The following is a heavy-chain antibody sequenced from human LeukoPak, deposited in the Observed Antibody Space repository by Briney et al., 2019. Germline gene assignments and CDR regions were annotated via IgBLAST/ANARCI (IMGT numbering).Heavy chain of an antibody. CDR3: ARVGVLDTAMPIYYFDY. CDR1: GGSISSNY. CDR2: IYTSGST. D-gene: IGHD5-18*01. Sequence: SETLSLTCTVSGGSISSNYWSWIRQPAGKGLEWIGRIYTSGSTNYNPSLKSRVTISVDTSKNQFSLKLSSVTAADTAVYYCARVGVLDTAMPIYYFDYWGQGTLVTVSS. V-gene: IGHV4-4*07. J-gene: IGHJ4*02.